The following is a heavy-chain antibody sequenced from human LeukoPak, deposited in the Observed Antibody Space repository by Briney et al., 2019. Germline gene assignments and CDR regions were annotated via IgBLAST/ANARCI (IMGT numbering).Heavy chain of an antibody. CDR2: IYSGGST. V-gene: IGHV3-53*05. Sequence: PGGSLRLSCAASGFTVSSNYMSWVRQAPGKGLEWVSVIYSGGSTYYADSVKGRFTISRDNSKNTLYLQMGSLRAEDMAVYYCTTGTNSATLRWGQGTLVTVSS. CDR1: GFTVSSNY. D-gene: IGHD6-13*01. J-gene: IGHJ4*02. CDR3: TTGTNSATLR.